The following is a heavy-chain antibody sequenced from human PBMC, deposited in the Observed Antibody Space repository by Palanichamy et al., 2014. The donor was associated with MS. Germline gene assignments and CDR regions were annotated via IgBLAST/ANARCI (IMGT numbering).Heavy chain of an antibody. CDR1: SHLYHLC. Sequence: EVQLLESGGGLGTAWGVPEALLCSLWSHLYHLCHGLGPPGSREGAGWVSSIAGDGTRISYANSVQGRFTVSVDSSKNMLYLQLNSLRPEDTAVYYCAIKWPGHQPFDTWGQGTLVTVSS. D-gene: IGHD5-12*01. CDR2: IAGDGTRI. CDR3: AIKWPGHQPFDT. V-gene: IGHV3-23*01. J-gene: IGHJ4*02.